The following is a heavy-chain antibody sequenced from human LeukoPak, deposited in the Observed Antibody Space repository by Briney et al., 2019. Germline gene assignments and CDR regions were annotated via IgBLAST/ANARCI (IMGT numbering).Heavy chain of an antibody. D-gene: IGHD3-9*01. V-gene: IGHV4-39*07. CDR3: ARSAGYGLVGI. Sequence: PSETLSLTCSVSGASISSGSNYWGWIRQPPGKTLEWIGSIYSSGSTYYNPSLKSRFIIIIDTPNNHFSPPLSSVTPADTAVYYCARSAGYGLVGIWGQGTMVTVSS. CDR1: GASISSGSNY. CDR2: IYSSGST. J-gene: IGHJ3*02.